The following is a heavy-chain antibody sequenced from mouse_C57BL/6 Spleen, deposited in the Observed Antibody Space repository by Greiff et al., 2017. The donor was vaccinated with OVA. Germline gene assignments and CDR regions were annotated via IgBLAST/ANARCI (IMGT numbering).Heavy chain of an antibody. V-gene: IGHV7-3*01. Sequence: EVKLVESGGGLVQPGGSLSLSCAASGFTFTDYYMSWVRQPPGKALEWLGFIRNKANGYTTEYSASVKGRFTISRDNSQSILYLQMNALGAEDSATYYCARYGWLPFYAMDYWGQGTSVTVSS. CDR1: GFTFTDYY. CDR2: IRNKANGYTT. J-gene: IGHJ4*01. D-gene: IGHD2-2*01. CDR3: ARYGWLPFYAMDY.